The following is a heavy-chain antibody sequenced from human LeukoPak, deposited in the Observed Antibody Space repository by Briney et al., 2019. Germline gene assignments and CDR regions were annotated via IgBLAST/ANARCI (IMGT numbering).Heavy chain of an antibody. CDR2: INHSGST. Sequence: PSGTLSLTCAVYGGSFSGYYWSWIRQPPGKGLEWIGEINHSGSTNYNPSLKSRVTISVDTSKNQFSLKLSSATAADTAVYYCARGPSAIFGVVIIGSWFDPWGQGTLVTVSS. V-gene: IGHV4-34*01. CDR1: GGSFSGYY. D-gene: IGHD3-3*01. J-gene: IGHJ5*02. CDR3: ARGPSAIFGVVIIGSWFDP.